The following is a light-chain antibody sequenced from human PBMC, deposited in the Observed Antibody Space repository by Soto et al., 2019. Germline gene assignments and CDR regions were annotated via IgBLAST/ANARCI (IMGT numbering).Light chain of an antibody. CDR2: DVT. V-gene: IGLV2-14*01. Sequence: QSVLTQPASLSGSPGQSITISCTGTSSDVGAYDFVSWYQHYPGKAPKLVTFDVTHRPPGISDRFSGSKSANTASLTISGLQAEDEAFYYCSSYTTRSTLVFGGGTKVTVI. J-gene: IGLJ1*01. CDR3: SSYTTRSTLV. CDR1: SSDVGAYDF.